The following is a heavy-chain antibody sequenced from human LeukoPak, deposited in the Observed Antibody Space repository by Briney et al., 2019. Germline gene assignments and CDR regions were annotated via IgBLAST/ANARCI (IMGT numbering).Heavy chain of an antibody. V-gene: IGHV1-18*01. J-gene: IGHJ4*02. CDR3: ARDRATTVTTWAEIDY. D-gene: IGHD4-17*01. Sequence: GASVKVSCKASGYTFTSYGIGWVRQAPGQGLELMGWISAYNGNTNYAQKLQGRVIMTTDTSTSTAYMELRSLRSDDTAVYYCARDRATTVTTWAEIDYWGQGTLVTVSS. CDR1: GYTFTSYG. CDR2: ISAYNGNT.